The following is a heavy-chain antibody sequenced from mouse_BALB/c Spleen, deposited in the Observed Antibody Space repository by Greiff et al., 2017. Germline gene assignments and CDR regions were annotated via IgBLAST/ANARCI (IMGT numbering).Heavy chain of an antibody. CDR2: IRNKANGYTT. J-gene: IGHJ1*01. Sequence: DVMLVESGGGLVQPGGSLSLSCATSGFTFTDYYMSWVRQPPGKALAWVGFIRNKANGYTTEYSASLKGLFTISRDNSQSILLLQMNTLRAEDSANYDCARDISGIYYYVSSIYWYFDVWGAGTTVTGSS. CDR1: GFTFTDYY. CDR3: ARDISGIYYYVSSIYWYFDV. V-gene: IGHV7-3*02. D-gene: IGHD1-1*01.